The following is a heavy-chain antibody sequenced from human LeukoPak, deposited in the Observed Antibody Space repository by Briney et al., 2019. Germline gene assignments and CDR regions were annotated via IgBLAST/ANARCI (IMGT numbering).Heavy chain of an antibody. D-gene: IGHD4-11*01. V-gene: IGHV3-13*01. CDR2: IGIAGDT. CDR1: GFTFSSYD. Sequence: GGSLRLSCAASGFTFSSYDMQWVRQVIGKGLEWVSAIGIAGDTHYSGSVKGRFTISRENAKNSLYLQMNSLRAEDTAFYYCGKGNTATRPGFVDWGQGTLVTVSS. J-gene: IGHJ4*02. CDR3: GKGNTATRPGFVD.